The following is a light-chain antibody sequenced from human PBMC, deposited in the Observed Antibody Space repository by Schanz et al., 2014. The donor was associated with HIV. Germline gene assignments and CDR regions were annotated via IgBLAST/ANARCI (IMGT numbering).Light chain of an antibody. V-gene: IGLV2-14*03. J-gene: IGLJ3*02. CDR3: GSCSPTNTCT. CDR1: SNNVGGSNY. CDR2: DVS. Sequence: QSALTQPASVSGSPGQSITISCTGTSNNVGGSNYVSWYQQHPGKAPKLLIFDVSNRPSGVSDRFSGSKSGNTASLTISGLQAEDEADYYCGSCSPTNTCTFGGGTKLTVL.